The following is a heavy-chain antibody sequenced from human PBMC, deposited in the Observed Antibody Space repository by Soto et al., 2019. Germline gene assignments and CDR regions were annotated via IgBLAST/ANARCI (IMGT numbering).Heavy chain of an antibody. V-gene: IGHV1-69*13. J-gene: IGHJ6*02. Sequence: SVKVSCKASGGSFTYTLSWVRQAPGQGLEWIGGIIPIFGTTNYAQKFQGRVTITADESTKTAYMELSTLRSEDTAVYYCARLHSHGTYGMDVWGQGTTVTVSS. CDR1: GGSFTYT. CDR2: IIPIFGTT. CDR3: ARLHSHGTYGMDV. D-gene: IGHD5-18*01.